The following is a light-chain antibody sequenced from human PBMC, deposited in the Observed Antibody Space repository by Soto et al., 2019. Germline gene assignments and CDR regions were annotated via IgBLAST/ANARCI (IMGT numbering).Light chain of an antibody. CDR2: GAS. CDR1: QSVSSN. J-gene: IGKJ5*01. V-gene: IGKV3-15*01. CDR3: QQYDNWPLT. Sequence: EIVMTQSPATLPVSPGERATLSCRASQSVSSNLAWYQQKPGQAPRFLIYGASTRATGIPARFSGSGSGTEFTLTISSLQSEDFAVYYCQQYDNWPLTFGQWTRREIK.